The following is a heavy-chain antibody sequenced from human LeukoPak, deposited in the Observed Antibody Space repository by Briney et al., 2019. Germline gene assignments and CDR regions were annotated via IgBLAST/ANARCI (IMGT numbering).Heavy chain of an antibody. CDR3: ARDRYSSSWYSYYYYYYYMDV. V-gene: IGHV3-7*01. CDR2: IKQDGSEK. CDR1: GFTFSSYG. J-gene: IGHJ6*03. Sequence: GGSLRLSCAASGFTFSSYGMTWVRQAPGKGLEWVANIKQDGSEKYYVDSVKGRFTISRDNAKNSLYLQMNSLRAEDTAVYYCARDRYSSSWYSYYYYYYYMDVWGKGTTVTISS. D-gene: IGHD6-13*01.